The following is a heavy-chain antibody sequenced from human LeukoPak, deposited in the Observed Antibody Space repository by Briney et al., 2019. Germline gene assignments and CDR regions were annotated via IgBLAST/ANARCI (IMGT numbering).Heavy chain of an antibody. V-gene: IGHV1-69*01. CDR3: ARGSYYDRNYFDR. D-gene: IGHD3-10*01. J-gene: IGHJ4*02. CDR1: GGTFSSHV. Sequence: SVKVSCKASGGTFSSHVISWVRQAPGQGLEWMGGIIPIFGTANYAQKFQGRVTITADESTSTAYMELSSLRSEDTAVYYCARGSYYDRNYFDRWGQGTLVTVPS. CDR2: IIPIFGTA.